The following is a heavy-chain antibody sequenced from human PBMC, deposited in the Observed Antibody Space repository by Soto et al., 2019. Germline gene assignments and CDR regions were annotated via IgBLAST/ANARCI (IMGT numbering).Heavy chain of an antibody. D-gene: IGHD3-22*01. V-gene: IGHV3-23*01. CDR2: ISGSGDST. Sequence: PGGSLRLSCAASGFSFSSYAMSWVRQAPGKGLEWVSTISGSGDSTYYADSVKGRLTISRDNSKNTVYLQMNSLRVEDTAVYYCAKSRGSGFYSYYYAMDVWGQGTTVTVSS. CDR3: AKSRGSGFYSYYYAMDV. J-gene: IGHJ6*02. CDR1: GFSFSSYA.